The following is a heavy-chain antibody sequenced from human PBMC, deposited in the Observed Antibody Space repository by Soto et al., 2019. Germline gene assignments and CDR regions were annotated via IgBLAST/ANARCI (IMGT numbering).Heavy chain of an antibody. D-gene: IGHD6-6*01. CDR2: INHSGST. CDR3: ARDFLYSSSSRYYYYGMDV. CDR1: GGSFRGYY. J-gene: IGHJ6*02. V-gene: IGHV4-34*01. Sequence: SETLSLTCAVFGGSFRGYYWTWLRQPPGTGLEWIGEINHSGSTNYNPSLKSRVTISVDTSKNQFSLKLTSVTAADTAVYYCARDFLYSSSSRYYYYGMDVWGQGTTVTVSS.